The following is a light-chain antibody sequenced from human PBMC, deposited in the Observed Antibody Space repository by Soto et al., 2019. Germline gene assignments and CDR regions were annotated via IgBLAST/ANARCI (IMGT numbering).Light chain of an antibody. J-gene: IGKJ4*01. V-gene: IGKV1D-8*01. CDR2: DAS. CDR1: QGISTY. Sequence: VIWMTQSPSLFSASTGDRVTISCRTSQGISTYLAWYQQKPGKAPDLLIYDASTLQSGVPSRFSGSGSGTDFTLTISSLQSEDFATYYCQQYYGFPFTFGGGTNVEIK. CDR3: QQYYGFPFT.